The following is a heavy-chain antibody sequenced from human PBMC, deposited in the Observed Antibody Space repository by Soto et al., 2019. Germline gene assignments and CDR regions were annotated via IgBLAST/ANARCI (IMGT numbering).Heavy chain of an antibody. Sequence: TLSLTCTVSGGAINSYYWTWIRQPAGKGLEWIGRIYSSGSTKYNPSLQSRVTMSLDTSKDQFSLRLTSVTAADTAVYYCARGQRFSDWFDPWGQGTLVTVSS. CDR1: GGAINSYY. CDR2: IYSSGST. D-gene: IGHD3-3*01. J-gene: IGHJ5*02. V-gene: IGHV4-4*07. CDR3: ARGQRFSDWFDP.